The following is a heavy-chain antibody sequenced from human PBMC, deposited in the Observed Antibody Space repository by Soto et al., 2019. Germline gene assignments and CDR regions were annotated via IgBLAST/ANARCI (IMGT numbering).Heavy chain of an antibody. D-gene: IGHD2-8*01. Sequence: QVQLVQSGAEVKKPGSSVKVSCKASGGTFSSYTISWVRQAPGQGLEWMGRIIPILGIANYAQKFQGRVTITEDKTTSTAYMEVSSLRSEETAVYYCASVMGYDGMDFWGQETTVTVTS. CDR2: IIPILGIA. CDR3: ASVMGYDGMDF. CDR1: GGTFSSYT. V-gene: IGHV1-69*02. J-gene: IGHJ6*02.